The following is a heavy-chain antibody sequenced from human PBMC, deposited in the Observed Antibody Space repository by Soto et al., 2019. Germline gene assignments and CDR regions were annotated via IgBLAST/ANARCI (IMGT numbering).Heavy chain of an antibody. CDR3: ATVGFLEWLFFDY. Sequence: GGSLRLSCAASGFTFSSYAMHWVRQAPGKGLEWVAVISYDGSNKYYADSVKGRFTISRDNSKNTLYLQMNSLRAEDTAVYYCATVGFLEWLFFDYWGQGTLVTVSS. CDR2: ISYDGSNK. CDR1: GFTFSSYA. J-gene: IGHJ4*02. V-gene: IGHV3-30-3*01. D-gene: IGHD3-3*01.